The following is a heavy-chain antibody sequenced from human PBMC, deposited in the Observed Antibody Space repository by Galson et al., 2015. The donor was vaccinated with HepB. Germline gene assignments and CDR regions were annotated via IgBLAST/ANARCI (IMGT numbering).Heavy chain of an antibody. Sequence: SVKVSCKASGNTFTRYYMHWVRQAPGQGLEWLGIINPSGCRTSYAQKVQGRVTVTRDTSTSTVYMGLSSLRSEDTAVYYCASGGITMAFDYWGQGTLVTVSS. CDR3: ASGGITMAFDY. V-gene: IGHV1-46*03. D-gene: IGHD3-10*01. J-gene: IGHJ4*02. CDR1: GNTFTRYY. CDR2: INPSGCRT.